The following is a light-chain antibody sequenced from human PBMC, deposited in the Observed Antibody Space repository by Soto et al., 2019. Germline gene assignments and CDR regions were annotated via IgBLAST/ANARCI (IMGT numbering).Light chain of an antibody. J-gene: IGKJ1*01. CDR2: GAS. CDR3: QQYNNWWT. V-gene: IGKV3-15*01. CDR1: QSVSSS. Sequence: EVVMTQSPATLSMSPGERATLSCRASQSVSSSLAWYQQKPGQAPRLLIYGASTRATGIPDRFSGSGSETEFTLTISSQQAEDFAIYYCQQYNNWWTVGQGTKVEIK.